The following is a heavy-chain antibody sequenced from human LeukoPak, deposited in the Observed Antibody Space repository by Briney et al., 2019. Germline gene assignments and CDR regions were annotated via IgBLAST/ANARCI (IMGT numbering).Heavy chain of an antibody. V-gene: IGHV3-23*01. CDR3: ARNGNDYGGNSGDY. J-gene: IGHJ4*02. D-gene: IGHD4-23*01. Sequence: GGSLRLSCAASGFTFSSYAMSWVRQAPGKGLEWVSAISGSDGSTYYADSVKGRFTISRDNSKNTLYLQMNSLRAEDTAVYYCARNGNDYGGNSGDYWGQGTLVTVSS. CDR1: GFTFSSYA. CDR2: ISGSDGST.